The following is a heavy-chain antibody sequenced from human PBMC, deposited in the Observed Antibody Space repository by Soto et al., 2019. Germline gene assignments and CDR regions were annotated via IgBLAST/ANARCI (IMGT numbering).Heavy chain of an antibody. V-gene: IGHV1-69*08. CDR1: GGTFSSYT. D-gene: IGHD6-13*01. CDR3: ARDPKPGSWPNCFDP. Sequence: QVQLVQSGAEVKKPGSSVKVSCKASGGTFSSYTISWVRQAPGQGLEWMGRIIPILGIANYAQKFQGRVTITADKSTGTAYMELSSLRSEDTAVYYCARDPKPGSWPNCFDPWGQGTLVTVSS. CDR2: IIPILGIA. J-gene: IGHJ5*02.